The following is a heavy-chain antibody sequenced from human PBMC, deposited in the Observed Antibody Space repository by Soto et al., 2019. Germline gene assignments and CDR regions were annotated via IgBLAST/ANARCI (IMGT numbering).Heavy chain of an antibody. CDR3: ARVLSGYDFAY. V-gene: IGHV1-18*01. Sequence: QVQLVQSGAEVKNPGASVKVSCKASVYTFTSYGINWVRHAPGQGLEWMGWISAYNGNTHYAQKLQGRVTMTTDTSTSTAYRELRSLRSDDTAVYYCARVLSGYDFAYWGQGTLVTVSS. D-gene: IGHD5-12*01. CDR1: VYTFTSYG. CDR2: ISAYNGNT. J-gene: IGHJ4*02.